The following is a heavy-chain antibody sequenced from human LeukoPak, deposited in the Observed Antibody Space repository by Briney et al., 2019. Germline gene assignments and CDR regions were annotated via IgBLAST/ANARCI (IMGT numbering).Heavy chain of an antibody. CDR2: IRHVGNNK. J-gene: IGHJ5*02. D-gene: IGHD5-18*01. CDR1: GFTFCSYA. CDR3: ARDGYGYGFDP. Sequence: GGSLRLSCAASGFTFCSYAMHWVPPGPGKGLGWVAFIRHVGNNKYYAHSVKGRFTISRDNSKNTLYLQMNSLRAEDTAVYYCARDGYGYGFDPWGQGTLVTVSS. V-gene: IGHV3-30*02.